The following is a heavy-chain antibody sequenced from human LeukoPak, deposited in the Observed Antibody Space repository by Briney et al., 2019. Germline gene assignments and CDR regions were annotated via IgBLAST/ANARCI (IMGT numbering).Heavy chain of an antibody. J-gene: IGHJ3*02. V-gene: IGHV3-23*01. CDR3: AKAYFEWELHAFDI. Sequence: PGGSLRLSCAASGFTFSSYAMSWVRQAPGKGLEWVSAISGSGGSTYYAEYVKGRFTISRDNSKNTLYLQMNSLRAEDTAVYYCAKAYFEWELHAFDIWGQGTMVTVSS. CDR1: GFTFSSYA. CDR2: ISGSGGST. D-gene: IGHD1-26*01.